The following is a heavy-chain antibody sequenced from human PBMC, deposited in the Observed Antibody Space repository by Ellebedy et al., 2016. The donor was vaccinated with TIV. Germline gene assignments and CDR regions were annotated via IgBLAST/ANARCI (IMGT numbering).Heavy chain of an antibody. CDR2: ISPGDSDT. D-gene: IGHD4/OR15-4a*01. V-gene: IGHV5-51*01. J-gene: IGHJ3*02. Sequence: GESLKISCKGSGYSFTNYWIGGVRQMPGKGLEWMGIISPGDSDTRFSPSLQCQVTISADKSISTAYLQWSSLKASDTAMYYCARRLVVRTPYDAFDIWGQGTMVTVSS. CDR3: ARRLVVRTPYDAFDI. CDR1: GYSFTNYW.